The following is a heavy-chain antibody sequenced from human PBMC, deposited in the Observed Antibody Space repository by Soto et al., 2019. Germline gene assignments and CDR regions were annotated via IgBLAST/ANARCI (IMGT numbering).Heavy chain of an antibody. Sequence: GGSLRLSCVGTGLNFDDFAMHWVRQAPGKGLEWVSGITWNSRVLAYADSVKGRFTISRDNARNSLYLQMDSLRDEDTASYYCAKGRYDFWSPYYFDSWGQGTLVTVSS. J-gene: IGHJ4*02. V-gene: IGHV3-9*01. CDR1: GLNFDDFA. CDR2: ITWNSRVL. D-gene: IGHD3-3*01. CDR3: AKGRYDFWSPYYFDS.